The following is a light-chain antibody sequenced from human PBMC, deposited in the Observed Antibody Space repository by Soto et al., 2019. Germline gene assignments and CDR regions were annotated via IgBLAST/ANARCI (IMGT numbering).Light chain of an antibody. CDR2: GAS. V-gene: IGKV3-20*01. J-gene: IGKJ2*01. Sequence: EIVLTQSPGTLSLSPGERATLSCRASQSVSSNYLAWYQQRPGQAPRVLIYGASSRATGIPDRFSGSGSGTDFTLTISRLEPEDFAVYFCHHYGNSPPNTFGPGTKVEIK. CDR3: HHYGNSPPNT. CDR1: QSVSSNY.